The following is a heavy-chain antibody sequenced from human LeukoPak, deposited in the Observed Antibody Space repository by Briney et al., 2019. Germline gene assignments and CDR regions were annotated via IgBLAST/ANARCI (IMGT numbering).Heavy chain of an antibody. CDR3: TSTADYGDPDY. CDR2: INSDGSST. CDR1: GFTFSSYW. J-gene: IGHJ4*02. Sequence: PGGSLRLSCAASGFTFSSYWMHWVRQAPGKGLVWVSRINSDGSSTSYADSVKGRFTISRDNAKNTLYLQMNSLRAEDTAVYYCTSTADYGDPDYWGQGILVTVSS. D-gene: IGHD4-17*01. V-gene: IGHV3-74*01.